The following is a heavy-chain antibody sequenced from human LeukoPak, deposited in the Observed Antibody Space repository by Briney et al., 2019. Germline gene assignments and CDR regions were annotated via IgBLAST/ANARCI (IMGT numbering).Heavy chain of an antibody. J-gene: IGHJ6*02. CDR3: ARDTIFGDTNYYYYYGMDV. D-gene: IGHD3-3*01. CDR2: IIPILGIA. V-gene: IGHV1-69*04. CDR1: GYTFTSYG. Sequence: ASVKVPCKASGYTFTSYGISWVRQAPGQGLEWMGRIIPILGIANYAQKFQGRVTITADKSTSTAYMELSSLRSEDTAVYYCARDTIFGDTNYYYYYGMDVWGQGTTVTVSS.